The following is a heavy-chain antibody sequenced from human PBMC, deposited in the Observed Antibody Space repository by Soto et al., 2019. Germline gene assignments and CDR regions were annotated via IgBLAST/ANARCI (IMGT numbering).Heavy chain of an antibody. Sequence: GGSLRLSCAASGFTFDDYAMHWVRQAPGKGLEWVSGISWNSGSIGYADSVKGRFTISRDNAKNSLYLQMNSLRAEDTALYYCAKDISRILSKPMYYYYYYMDVWGKGTTVTVAS. J-gene: IGHJ6*03. CDR2: ISWNSGSI. CDR1: GFTFDDYA. V-gene: IGHV3-9*01. CDR3: AKDISRILSKPMYYYYYYMDV. D-gene: IGHD2-15*01.